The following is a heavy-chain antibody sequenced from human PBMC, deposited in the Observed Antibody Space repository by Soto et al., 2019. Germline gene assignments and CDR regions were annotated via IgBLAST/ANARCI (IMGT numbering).Heavy chain of an antibody. CDR1: GYTFTSYY. CDR2: INPSGGSP. CDR3: ARRDGSSCASFDY. V-gene: IGHV1-46*03. J-gene: IGHJ4*02. D-gene: IGHD6-13*01. Sequence: QVQLVQSGAEVKKPGASVKVSCKASGYTFTSYYMHWVRQAPGQGLEWMGIINPSGGSPSYAQKFQGRVTMTRDTATSTVYMELSSLRYEDTAVYYCARRDGSSCASFDYWGQGTLVTVSS.